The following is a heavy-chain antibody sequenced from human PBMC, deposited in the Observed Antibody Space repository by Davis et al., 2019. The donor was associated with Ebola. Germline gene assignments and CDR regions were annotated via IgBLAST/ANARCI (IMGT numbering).Heavy chain of an antibody. J-gene: IGHJ4*02. D-gene: IGHD5-24*01. CDR1: GFTFGNFG. Sequence: GESLKISCAASGFTFGNFGLHWVRQAPGKGLEWVAIISYEGKEKYYADSVRGRFTISRDNSKNTLYLQMNSLRAEDTAVYYCAKVEMATSGYWGQGTLVTVSS. V-gene: IGHV3-30*18. CDR2: ISYEGKEK. CDR3: AKVEMATSGY.